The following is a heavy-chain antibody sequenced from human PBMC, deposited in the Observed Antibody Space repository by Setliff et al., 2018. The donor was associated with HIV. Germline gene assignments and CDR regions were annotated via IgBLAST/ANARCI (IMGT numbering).Heavy chain of an antibody. D-gene: IGHD3-3*01. J-gene: IGHJ6*02. V-gene: IGHV4-61*09. CDR2: IYTSGST. CDR1: GGSINSGSYY. Sequence: PSETLSLTCTVSGGSINSGSYYWTWIRQPAGKGLEWIGHIYTSGSTHYNPSLQSRVTMSVDTSKNQFSLRLSSVTAADTAVYYCARDNYYNFWSGYWGMDVWGQGTTVTVSS. CDR3: ARDNYYNFWSGYWGMDV.